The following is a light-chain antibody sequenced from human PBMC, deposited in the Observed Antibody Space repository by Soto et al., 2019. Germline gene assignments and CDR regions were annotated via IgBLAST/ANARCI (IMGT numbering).Light chain of an antibody. J-gene: IGLJ1*01. Sequence: QSVLTQPASVSGSPGQSITISCTGTSSEVENYNLVSWYQQHPGKAPKLMIYDVSKRPSGFSNRFSGSKSGNTASLTISGLQADDEADYYCCSYAGDSYVFGTGTKFTVL. CDR2: DVS. V-gene: IGLV2-23*02. CDR1: SSEVENYNL. CDR3: CSYAGDSYV.